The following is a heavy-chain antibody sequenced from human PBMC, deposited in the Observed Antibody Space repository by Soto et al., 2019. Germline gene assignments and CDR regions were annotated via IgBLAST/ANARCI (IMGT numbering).Heavy chain of an antibody. Sequence: QITLKESGPALLTPTQTLTLTCTFSGLSRSISRLGVGWIRQPPGKALEWLTLMYSDDDKRYNPSLESRLTITKDISKNQVVLTMTNLDPVDTATYYCVQNDAFYSAEYFQHWGQGALVTVSS. CDR2: MYSDDDK. D-gene: IGHD1-26*01. CDR3: VQNDAFYSAEYFQH. J-gene: IGHJ1*01. CDR1: GLSRSISRLG. V-gene: IGHV2-5*02.